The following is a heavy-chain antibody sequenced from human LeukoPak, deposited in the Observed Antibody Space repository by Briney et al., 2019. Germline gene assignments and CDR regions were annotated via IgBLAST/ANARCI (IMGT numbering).Heavy chain of an antibody. J-gene: IGHJ4*02. CDR3: AKDQALLVYSGGWFFDY. D-gene: IGHD6-19*01. CDR2: ISGSGGST. CDR1: GFTFSSYA. V-gene: IGHV3-23*01. Sequence: PGGSLRLSCAASGFTFSSYAMSWVRQAPAKGLEWVSAISGSGGSTYYADSVKGRFTISRDNSKNTLYLQMNSLRAEDTAVYYYAKDQALLVYSGGWFFDYWGQGTLVTVSS.